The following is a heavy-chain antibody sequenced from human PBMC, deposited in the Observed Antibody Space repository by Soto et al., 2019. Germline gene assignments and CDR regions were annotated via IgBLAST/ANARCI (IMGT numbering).Heavy chain of an antibody. J-gene: IGHJ5*02. Sequence: QVQLVQSGAEVKKPGASVKVSCKASGYTFTGYYMHWVRQAPGQGLEWMGWINPNSGGTNYAQNFQGWVTMTRDTSISTAYMELSRLRSDDTAVYYCARGPPSLSWNAQDWSGWFDPWGQGTLVTVSS. V-gene: IGHV1-2*04. CDR3: ARGPPSLSWNAQDWSGWFDP. D-gene: IGHD1-1*01. CDR2: INPNSGGT. CDR1: GYTFTGYY.